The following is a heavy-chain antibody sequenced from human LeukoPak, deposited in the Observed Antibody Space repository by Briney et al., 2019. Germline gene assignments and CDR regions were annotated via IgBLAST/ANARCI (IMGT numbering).Heavy chain of an antibody. Sequence: GGSLRLSCGASGFTFSTYWMKWVRQAPGKGLEWVANIKQDGSQKYYVDSVKGRFIISRDNAKNSLYLQMNSVRAEDTAVYYCAREGTFGDYRASGDHWGQGALVTVSS. D-gene: IGHD2-21*02. V-gene: IGHV3-7*03. CDR3: AREGTFGDYRASGDH. CDR1: GFTFSTYW. J-gene: IGHJ4*02. CDR2: IKQDGSQK.